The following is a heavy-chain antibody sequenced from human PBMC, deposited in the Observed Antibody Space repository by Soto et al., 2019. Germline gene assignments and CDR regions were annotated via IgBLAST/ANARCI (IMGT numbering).Heavy chain of an antibody. Sequence: GASVKVSCKACGYTFTNYGISWVRQAPGQGLEWMGWISAYNGHTNYAQKLQGRVTMTTDTSTSTASMELRSLRSDDTAVYYCARGRDGYNHDAFDIWGQGTMVTVSS. J-gene: IGHJ3*02. CDR1: GYTFTNYG. V-gene: IGHV1-18*01. CDR3: ARGRDGYNHDAFDI. CDR2: ISAYNGHT. D-gene: IGHD5-12*01.